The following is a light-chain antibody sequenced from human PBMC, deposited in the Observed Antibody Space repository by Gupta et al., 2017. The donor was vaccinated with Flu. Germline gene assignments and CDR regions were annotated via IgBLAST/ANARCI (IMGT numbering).Light chain of an antibody. CDR3: QQRSRSVT. J-gene: IGKJ4*01. V-gene: IGKV3-11*01. Sequence: SSSLLSLSPGEGATLSCRGRQSVCYSLGWLQQKPDQAHRLIIYDASNRGSGTSGRFSGSGSAKDFTLTSSRLEDEDSAVYYQQQRSRSVTFGRGTKVEIK. CDR2: DAS. CDR1: QSVCYS.